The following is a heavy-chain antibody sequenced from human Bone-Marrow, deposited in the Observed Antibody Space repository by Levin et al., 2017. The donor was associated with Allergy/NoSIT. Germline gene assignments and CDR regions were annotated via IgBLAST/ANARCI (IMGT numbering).Heavy chain of an antibody. V-gene: IGHV4-59*08. J-gene: IGHJ5*01. CDR1: GASISSFY. CDR2: IYYSGST. Sequence: SSQTLSLTCAVSGASISSFYWSWIRQPPGKGLEWMGYIYYSGSTNYSPSLKSRVSMSADMSRNQVYLTMSSVTAADTAVYYCARQAVPAAMNGFDSWGQGTLVTVSS. CDR3: ARQAVPAAMNGFDS. D-gene: IGHD2-2*01.